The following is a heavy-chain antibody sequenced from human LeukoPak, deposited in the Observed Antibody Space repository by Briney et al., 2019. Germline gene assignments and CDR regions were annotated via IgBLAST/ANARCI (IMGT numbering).Heavy chain of an antibody. CDR2: IIPIFGTA. CDR1: GGTFSSYA. J-gene: IGHJ1*01. CDR3: ARDSSKEYYYDSSGYWFYFQH. D-gene: IGHD3-22*01. V-gene: IGHV1-69*05. Sequence: ASVKVSCKASGGTFSSYAISWARQAPGQGLEWMGRIIPIFGTANYAQKFQGRVTITTDESTSTAYMELSSLRSEDTAVYYCARDSSKEYYYDSSGYWFYFQHWGQGTLVTVSS.